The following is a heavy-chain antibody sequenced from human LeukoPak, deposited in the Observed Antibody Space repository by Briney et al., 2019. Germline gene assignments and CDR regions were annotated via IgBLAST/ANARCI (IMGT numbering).Heavy chain of an antibody. V-gene: IGHV3-74*01. J-gene: IGHJ4*02. CDR3: AAPRYVTIFGVIAQFDY. D-gene: IGHD3-3*01. Sequence: GGSLRLSCAASGFTFSSYWMHWVRQAPGKGLVWVSRINSDGSSTNYADSVKGRFTISRDNAKNTLYLQVSSLRAEDTAVYYCAAPRYVTIFGVIAQFDYWGQGTLVTVSS. CDR2: INSDGSST. CDR1: GFTFSSYW.